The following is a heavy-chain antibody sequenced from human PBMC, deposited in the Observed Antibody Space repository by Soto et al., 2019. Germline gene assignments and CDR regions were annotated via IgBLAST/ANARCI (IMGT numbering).Heavy chain of an antibody. CDR2: IWYDGSNI. V-gene: IGHV3-33*01. D-gene: IGHD1-26*01. CDR1: GFTFSSYG. J-gene: IGHJ4*02. CDR3: ARDGVFHWERLPFDYFDY. Sequence: QVQLVESGGGVVQPGRSLRLSCAASGFTFSSYGMHWVRQAPGKGLEWVAVIWYDGSNIYYADSVKGRFTISRDSSTNTLYLQMNSLRAEDTAVYYCARDGVFHWERLPFDYFDYWGQGTLVTVSS.